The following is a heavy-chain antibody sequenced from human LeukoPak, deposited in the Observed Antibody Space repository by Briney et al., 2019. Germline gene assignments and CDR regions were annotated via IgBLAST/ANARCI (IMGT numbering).Heavy chain of an antibody. D-gene: IGHD3-3*01. J-gene: IGHJ5*02. Sequence: SETLSLTCTVSGGSMGTYSWCWIRQPPGKGLEWIGFKAYSGGTNYNPSLKSRVTISVGTSKGQISLNLKSVTAADTAVYYCVRDGGEWLPDLWGQGTLVTVSS. CDR2: KAYSGGT. CDR1: GGSMGTYS. V-gene: IGHV4-59*01. CDR3: VRDGGEWLPDL.